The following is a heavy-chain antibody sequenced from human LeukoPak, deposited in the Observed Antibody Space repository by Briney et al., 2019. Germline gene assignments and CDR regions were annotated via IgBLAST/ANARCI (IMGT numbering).Heavy chain of an antibody. Sequence: PGRSLRLSCAASGFRVSSNYMSWVRQAPGKGLEWVALIYTDGKTYYAGSVKGRFTLSRHNSNNTLCLQMNSLRAEDTAVYYCARDAGGGSSGFVDFWGQGTLVTVSS. CDR3: ARDAGGGSSGFVDF. CDR1: GFRVSSNY. V-gene: IGHV3-53*04. CDR2: IYTDGKT. D-gene: IGHD6-6*01. J-gene: IGHJ4*02.